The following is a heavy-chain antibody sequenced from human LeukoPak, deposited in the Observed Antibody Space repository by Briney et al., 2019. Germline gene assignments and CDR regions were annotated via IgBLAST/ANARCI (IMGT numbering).Heavy chain of an antibody. V-gene: IGHV3-23*01. D-gene: IGHD6-13*01. J-gene: IGHJ6*03. CDR1: GFTFSNYA. CDR2: IINSGGNT. Sequence: GGSLRLSCAASGFTFSNYAMSWVRQAPGKGLEWVSAIINSGGNTYYADSVKGRFTISRDNSKNTLHLQTNSLRAEDTAVYYCAKEYSGNWGYMDVWGKGTTVTVSS. CDR3: AKEYSGNWGYMDV.